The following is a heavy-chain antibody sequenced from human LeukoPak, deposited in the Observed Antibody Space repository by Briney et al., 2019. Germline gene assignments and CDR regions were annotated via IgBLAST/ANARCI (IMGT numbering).Heavy chain of an antibody. J-gene: IGHJ6*02. CDR2: IYYSGST. D-gene: IGHD2-2*01. Sequence: PSETLSLTCTVSGGSISSYYWSWIRQPPGKGLEWIGYIYYSGSTNYNPSLKSRVTISVDTSKNQFSLKLSSVTAADTAVYYCARDLGYCSSTSCFVNYYYYGMDVWGQGTTVTVSS. CDR3: ARDLGYCSSTSCFVNYYYYGMDV. V-gene: IGHV4-59*01. CDR1: GGSISSYY.